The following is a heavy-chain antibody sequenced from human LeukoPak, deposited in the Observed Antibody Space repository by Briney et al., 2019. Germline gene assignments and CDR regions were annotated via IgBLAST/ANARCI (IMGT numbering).Heavy chain of an antibody. V-gene: IGHV1-2*02. CDR2: INPNSGGT. CDR1: GYTFTGYY. J-gene: IGHJ4*02. D-gene: IGHD2-2*01. Sequence: ASVKVSCKASGYTFTGYYMHWVRQAPGQGLEWMGWINPNSGGTNYAQKFQGRVTMTRDTSISTAYLELSSLRSEDTAVYYCARNLMYCSSTTCYLDYWGQGTLVTVSS. CDR3: ARNLMYCSSTTCYLDY.